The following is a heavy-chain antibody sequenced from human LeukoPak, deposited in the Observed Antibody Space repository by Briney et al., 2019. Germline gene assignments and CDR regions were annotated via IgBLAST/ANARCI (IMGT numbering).Heavy chain of an antibody. CDR2: ISGSGGST. CDR3: AKGDSTVTTEGNFDY. D-gene: IGHD4-17*01. Sequence: PGGSLRLSCAASGFTFSSYAMSWVRQAPGKGLEWVSAISGSGGSTYYADSVKGRFTISRDNSKNTLYLQMNGLRAEDTAVYYCAKGDSTVTTEGNFDYWGQGTLVTVSS. J-gene: IGHJ4*02. V-gene: IGHV3-23*01. CDR1: GFTFSSYA.